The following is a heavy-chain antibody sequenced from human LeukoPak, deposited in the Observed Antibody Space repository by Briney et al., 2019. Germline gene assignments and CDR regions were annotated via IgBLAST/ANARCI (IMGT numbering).Heavy chain of an antibody. V-gene: IGHV3-9*03. Sequence: PGGSLRLSCAASGFTFADYAMHWVRQAPGKGLEWVSGVSWNSATIGYADSVKGRFTISRDNAKNSLCLQMDSLRPEDMALYYCVKAAYYDTSGRYYFDYWGQGTPVTVSS. D-gene: IGHD3-22*01. CDR2: VSWNSATI. J-gene: IGHJ4*02. CDR3: VKAAYYDTSGRYYFDY. CDR1: GFTFADYA.